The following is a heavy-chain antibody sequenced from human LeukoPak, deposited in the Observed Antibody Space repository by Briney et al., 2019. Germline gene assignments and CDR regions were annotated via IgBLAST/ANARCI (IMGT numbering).Heavy chain of an antibody. CDR1: GYTFTSYG. CDR3: ARTPPPTIVGAHYFDY. CDR2: ISPYNGNT. D-gene: IGHD1-26*01. J-gene: IGHJ4*02. V-gene: IGHV1-18*01. Sequence: GASVKVSCKASGYTFTSYGISWVRQAPGQGLEWMGWISPYNGNTNYAQKLQGRVTITRNTSISTAYMELSSLRSEDTAVYYCARTPPPTIVGAHYFDYWGQGTLVTVSS.